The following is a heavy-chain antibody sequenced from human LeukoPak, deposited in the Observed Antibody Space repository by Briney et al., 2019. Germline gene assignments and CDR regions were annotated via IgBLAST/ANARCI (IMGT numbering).Heavy chain of an antibody. V-gene: IGHV3-7*03. Sequence: GGSPRLSCAASGFTFSSYAMSWVRQAPGKGLEWVANIKQDGSEKYYVDSVRGRFTISRDNAKNSLSLQMNSLRAEDTAVYYCASNYGGWGQGTLVTVSS. CDR2: IKQDGSEK. CDR1: GFTFSSYA. CDR3: ASNYGG. D-gene: IGHD4-11*01. J-gene: IGHJ4*02.